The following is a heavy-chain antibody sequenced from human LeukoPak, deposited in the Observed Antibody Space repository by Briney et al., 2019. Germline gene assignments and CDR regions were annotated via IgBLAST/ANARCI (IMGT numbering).Heavy chain of an antibody. J-gene: IGHJ6*03. CDR2: IYYSGSI. CDR3: ARVRWKLERLADYYYYYYMDV. Sequence: SETLSLTCTVSGGSISSSSYYWGWIRQPPGKGLEWIGSIYYSGSIYYNPSLKSRVTISVDTSKNQFSLKLSSVTAADTAVYYCARVRWKLERLADYYYYYYMDVWGKGTTVTISS. V-gene: IGHV4-39*07. CDR1: GGSISSSSYY. D-gene: IGHD1-1*01.